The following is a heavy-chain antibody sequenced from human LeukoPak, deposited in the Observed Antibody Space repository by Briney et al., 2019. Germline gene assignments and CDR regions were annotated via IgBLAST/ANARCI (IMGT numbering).Heavy chain of an antibody. V-gene: IGHV3-20*04. CDR3: ARARGLDYGDYVRWFDP. CDR1: GFTFDDYG. Sequence: GGSLRLSCAASGFTFDDYGMSWVRQAPGKGLEWVSTINWNGGRTIYSDSVKGRFTISRDNAKNTLYLQMNSLRAEDTAVYYCARARGLDYGDYVRWFDPWGQGTLVIVSS. CDR2: INWNGGRT. D-gene: IGHD4-17*01. J-gene: IGHJ5*02.